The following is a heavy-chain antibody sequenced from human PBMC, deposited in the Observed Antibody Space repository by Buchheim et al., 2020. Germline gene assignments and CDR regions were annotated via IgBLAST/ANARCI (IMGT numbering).Heavy chain of an antibody. CDR2: VSAYNSDT. J-gene: IGHJ4*02. CDR3: ARPFSTQLRYYGY. D-gene: IGHD2-21*01. CDR1: GYPFTSYG. Sequence: QVQLVQSEGEVKEPGASVRVSCKTSGYPFTSYGITWVRQAPGQGLEWMGWVSAYNSDTDYAQKFQGRVIMTTDTSTNTAYMELSSLTYDDTAVYYCARPFSTQLRYYGYWGRGT. V-gene: IGHV1-18*01.